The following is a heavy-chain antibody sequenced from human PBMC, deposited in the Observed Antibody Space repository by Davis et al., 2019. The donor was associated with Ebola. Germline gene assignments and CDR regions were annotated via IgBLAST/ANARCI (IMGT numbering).Heavy chain of an antibody. J-gene: IGHJ5*02. CDR1: GFTFSTHN. CDR2: ISYDGSNK. D-gene: IGHD1-26*01. CDR3: AKDRPPHSGSYYVLTNWFDP. V-gene: IGHV3-30*18. Sequence: GGSLRLSCVGSGFTFSTHNMNWVRQAPGKGLEWVAVISYDGSNKYYADSVKGRFTISRDNSKNTLYLQMNSLRAEDTAVYYCAKDRPPHSGSYYVLTNWFDPWGQGTLVTVSS.